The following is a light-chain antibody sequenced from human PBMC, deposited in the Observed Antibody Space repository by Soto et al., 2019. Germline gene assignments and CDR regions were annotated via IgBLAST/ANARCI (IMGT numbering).Light chain of an antibody. J-gene: IGKJ2*01. V-gene: IGKV3-20*01. Sequence: EIVLTQSPGTLSLSPRERATLSCRASQSVSSSYLAWYQQKPGQAPRLLIYGASSRATGIPDRFSGSGSGIALHHTITSPERAGFAAYCCQQYGTSYTFG. CDR3: QQYGTSYT. CDR1: QSVSSSY. CDR2: GAS.